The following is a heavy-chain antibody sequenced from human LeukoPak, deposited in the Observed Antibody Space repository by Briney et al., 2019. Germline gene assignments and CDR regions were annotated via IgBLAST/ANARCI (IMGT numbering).Heavy chain of an antibody. Sequence: PSETLSLTCTVSGYSISSGYYWGWIRQPPGKGLEWIGEINHSGSTNYNPSLKSRVTISVDTSKNQFSLKLSSVTAADTAVYYCARGFITMVRGVIVSSGYYYYYYMDVWGKGTTVTVSS. D-gene: IGHD3-10*01. J-gene: IGHJ6*03. CDR1: GYSISSGYY. CDR3: ARGFITMVRGVIVSSGYYYYYYMDV. CDR2: INHSGST. V-gene: IGHV4-38-2*02.